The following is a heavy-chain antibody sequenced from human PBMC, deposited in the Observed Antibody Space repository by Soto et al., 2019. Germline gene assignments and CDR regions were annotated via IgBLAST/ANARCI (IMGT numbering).Heavy chain of an antibody. CDR1: GYTFTSND. CDR3: ARGRPGGGIKRSWFDP. V-gene: IGHV1-8*01. D-gene: IGHD2-15*01. J-gene: IGHJ5*02. CDR2: MNPKTGDP. Sequence: QVQLVQSGAEVKKPGASVKVSCKTSGYTFTSNDIYWLRQATGQGLEWMGWMNPKTGDPNSAEKFQGRLRMTRNTSITTAYMELRSLTSEDTAVYYCARGRPGGGIKRSWFDPWGQGTLVTVST.